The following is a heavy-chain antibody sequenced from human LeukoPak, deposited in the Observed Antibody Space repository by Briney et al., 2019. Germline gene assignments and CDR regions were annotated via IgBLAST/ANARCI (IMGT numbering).Heavy chain of an antibody. CDR1: GFTFSNYW. CDR3: ARDLGQYYDTSDNWFDP. CDR2: INSDGINT. V-gene: IGHV3-74*01. D-gene: IGHD3-22*01. J-gene: IGHJ5*02. Sequence: GGSQRLSCAASGFTFSNYWMHWVRQAPGKGLVWVSRINSDGINTSYADSVKGRFTISRDNAKNTLNLQMNSLRAEDTAVYYCARDLGQYYDTSDNWFDPWGQGTLVTVSS.